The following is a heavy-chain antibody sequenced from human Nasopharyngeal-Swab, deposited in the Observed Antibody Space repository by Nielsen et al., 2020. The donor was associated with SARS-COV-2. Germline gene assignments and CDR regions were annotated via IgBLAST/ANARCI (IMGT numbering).Heavy chain of an antibody. CDR1: GFTFDDYA. V-gene: IGHV3-9*01. Sequence: SLKISCAASGFTFDDYAMHWVRQAPGKGLEWVSGISWNSGSIGYADSVKGRFTISRDNAKNSLYLQMNSLRAEDTALYYCATAGYSSGWYKYWGQGTLVTVPS. J-gene: IGHJ4*02. CDR3: ATAGYSSGWYKY. CDR2: ISWNSGSI. D-gene: IGHD6-19*01.